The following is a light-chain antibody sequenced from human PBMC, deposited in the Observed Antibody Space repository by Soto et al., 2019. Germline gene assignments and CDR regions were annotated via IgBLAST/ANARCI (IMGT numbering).Light chain of an antibody. Sequence: EIVLTQSPATLSLSPGDRATLSCGASQSVRSSYVAWYQQKAGLAPRLLIYDGSSMASGIPDRFSGSGSGTDFSLTIARLEPEDFALYYCQQDAHSAPLSFCGGTKVEMK. V-gene: IGKV3D-20*01. J-gene: IGKJ4*01. CDR3: QQDAHSAPLS. CDR2: DGS. CDR1: QSVRSSY.